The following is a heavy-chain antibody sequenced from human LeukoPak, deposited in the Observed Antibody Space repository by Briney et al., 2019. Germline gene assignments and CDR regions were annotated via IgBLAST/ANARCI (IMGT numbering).Heavy chain of an antibody. CDR2: IYSGGST. Sequence: QSGGSLRLSCAASGFTVSSNYMSWVRQAPGKGLEWVSVIYSGGSTYYADSVKGRFTISRDNSKNTLYLQMNSLRAEDTAVYYCARSSPLWELLSVAFDIWGQGTMVTVSS. D-gene: IGHD1-26*01. CDR3: ARSSPLWELLSVAFDI. CDR1: GFTVSSNY. V-gene: IGHV3-53*01. J-gene: IGHJ3*02.